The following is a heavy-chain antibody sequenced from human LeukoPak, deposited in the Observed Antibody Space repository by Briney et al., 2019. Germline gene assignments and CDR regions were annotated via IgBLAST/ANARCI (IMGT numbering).Heavy chain of an antibody. J-gene: IGHJ4*02. CDR1: GGSINSDTYY. D-gene: IGHD3-22*01. V-gene: IGHV4-31*03. CDR3: ARTYYYDSSGYYSHTDY. Sequence: PSETLSLTCTVSGGSINSDTYYWSWIRQHPGKGLEWIGYIYYSGNTYYNPSLKSRVTISIDTSKNQFSLKLSSVTAADTAVYYCARTYYYDSSGYYSHTDYWGQGTLVTVSS. CDR2: IYYSGNT.